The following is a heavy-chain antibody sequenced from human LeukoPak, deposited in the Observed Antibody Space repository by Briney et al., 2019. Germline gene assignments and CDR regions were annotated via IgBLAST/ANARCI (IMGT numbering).Heavy chain of an antibody. D-gene: IGHD5-12*01. J-gene: IGHJ5*02. V-gene: IGHV4-39*01. CDR1: GFTFSSYA. CDR2: IYYTGSA. Sequence: PGGSLRLSCAASGFTFSSYALSWVRQSPGKGLEWIGNIYYTGSAYYSPSLKSRVTISVDTSKNQFSLQLNSVTAADTAVYFCARRNGRAYVTPWGQGMLVTVSS. CDR3: ARRNGRAYVTP.